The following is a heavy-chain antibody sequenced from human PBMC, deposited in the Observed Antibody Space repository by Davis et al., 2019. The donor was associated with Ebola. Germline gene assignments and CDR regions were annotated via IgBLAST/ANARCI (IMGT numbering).Heavy chain of an antibody. Sequence: ASVKVSCKASGYTFTSYGISWVRQAPGQGLEWMAWISAYNGHTNYAQKFQGRLTLTTDTFTSTVYMELRSLTSDDTAEYYCARGRNGGWDFDYWGQGTRVTVSS. V-gene: IGHV1-18*01. J-gene: IGHJ4*02. CDR1: GYTFTSYG. D-gene: IGHD6-19*01. CDR2: ISAYNGHT. CDR3: ARGRNGGWDFDY.